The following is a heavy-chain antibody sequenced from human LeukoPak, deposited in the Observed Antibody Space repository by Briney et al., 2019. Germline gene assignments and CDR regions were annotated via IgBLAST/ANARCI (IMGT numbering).Heavy chain of an antibody. CDR3: ANCPSPTSGYGLQLQY. CDR1: GLTFSSHG. CDR2: ISGSGGGT. J-gene: IGHJ4*02. V-gene: IGHV3-23*01. D-gene: IGHD2-2*01. Sequence: PGGSLRLSCAGSGLTFSSHGMSWVRQAPGKGLEWVSHISGSGGGTYYADSVKGRFTISRDNSKNTLYLQMDSLRADDTAVEYCANCPSPTSGYGLQLQYWGQGTLVTVP.